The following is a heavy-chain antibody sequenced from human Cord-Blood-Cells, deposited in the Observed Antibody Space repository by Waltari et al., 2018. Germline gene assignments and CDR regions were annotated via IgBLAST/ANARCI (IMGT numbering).Heavy chain of an antibody. CDR1: GYSLSSGYY. V-gene: IGHV4-38-2*01. Sequence: QVQLQESGPGLVKPSETLSLTCAVSGYSLSSGYYWGWIRQPPGKGLEWIGSIYHSGSTYYNPSLKSRVTISVDTSKNQFSLKLSSVTAADTAVYYCARARSSGYYYFVYWGQGTLVTVSS. J-gene: IGHJ4*02. CDR2: IYHSGST. D-gene: IGHD3-22*01. CDR3: ARARSSGYYYFVY.